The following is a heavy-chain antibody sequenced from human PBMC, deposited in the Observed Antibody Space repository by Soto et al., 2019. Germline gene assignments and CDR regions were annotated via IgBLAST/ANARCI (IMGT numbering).Heavy chain of an antibody. CDR1: GGTFSSYA. CDR2: IIPIFGTA. J-gene: IGHJ5*02. Sequence: QVQLVQSGAEVKKPGSSVKVSCKASGGTFSSYAISWVRQAPGQGLEWMGGIIPIFGTANYAQKFQGRVTITADESTSTAYMERGSLRSEDTAVYYCARGLPYILWVGELFSWGQGTLVTVSS. V-gene: IGHV1-69*01. CDR3: ARGLPYILWVGELFS. D-gene: IGHD3-10*01.